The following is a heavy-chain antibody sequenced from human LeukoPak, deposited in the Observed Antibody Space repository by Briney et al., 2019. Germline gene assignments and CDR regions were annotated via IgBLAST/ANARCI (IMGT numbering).Heavy chain of an antibody. Sequence: ASVKVSCKASGYTFTSYYMHWVRQAPGQGLEWMGIINPSGGSTSYAQKFQGRVTMTRDTSTSTVYMELSSLRSEDTAVYYCARGRITIFGVALDAFDIWGQGTMVTVSS. D-gene: IGHD3-3*01. CDR1: GYTFTSYY. CDR2: INPSGGST. J-gene: IGHJ3*02. CDR3: ARGRITIFGVALDAFDI. V-gene: IGHV1-46*01.